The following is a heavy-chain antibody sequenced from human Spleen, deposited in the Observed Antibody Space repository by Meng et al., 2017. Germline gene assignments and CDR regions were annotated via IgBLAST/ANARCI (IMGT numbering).Heavy chain of an antibody. Sequence: GESLKISCAASGLTFSSYAMHWVRQTPGKGLEWVAVISYDGSNKYYADSVKGRFTISRDNSKNTLYLQMNSLRAEDTAVYYCARSGYCSGGSCYSGGDYWGQVTLVTVSS. CDR1: GLTFSSYA. CDR2: ISYDGSNK. V-gene: IGHV3-30*01. CDR3: ARSGYCSGGSCYSGGDY. D-gene: IGHD2-15*01. J-gene: IGHJ4*02.